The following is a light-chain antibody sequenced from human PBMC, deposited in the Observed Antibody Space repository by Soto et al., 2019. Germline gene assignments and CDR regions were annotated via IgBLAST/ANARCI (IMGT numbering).Light chain of an antibody. V-gene: IGLV2-23*02. CDR1: SSDVESDNV. CDR3: CSYAGSFTWV. CDR2: EVT. Sequence: QSVLTQPASVSGSPGQTITISCTGASSDVESDNVVSWYQQHPGKAPKLIIYEVTKRPSGISNRFSGSKSGNTASLTISGLQAEDEADYYCCSYAGSFTWVFGGGTQLTVL. J-gene: IGLJ3*02.